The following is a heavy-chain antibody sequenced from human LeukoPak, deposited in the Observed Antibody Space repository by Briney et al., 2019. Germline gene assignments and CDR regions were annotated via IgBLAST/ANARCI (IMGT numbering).Heavy chain of an antibody. J-gene: IGHJ4*02. CDR1: GGSISSGGYY. CDR3: ARAGSSWKDFDY. V-gene: IGHV4-30-2*01. Sequence: PSQTLSLTCTVSGGSISSGGYYWSWIRQPPGKGLEWIGYIYHSGSTYYNPSLKSRVTISVDTSKNQFSLKLSSVTAADTAVYYCARAGSSWKDFDYWGQGTLVTVSS. D-gene: IGHD6-13*01. CDR2: IYHSGST.